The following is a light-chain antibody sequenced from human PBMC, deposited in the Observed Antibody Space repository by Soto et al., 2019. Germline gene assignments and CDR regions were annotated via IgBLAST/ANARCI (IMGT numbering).Light chain of an antibody. V-gene: IGKV1-5*01. CDR1: QSISSW. CDR2: DAS. Sequence: DIQMTQSPSTLSASVGDRVTITCRASQSISSWLAWYQQKPGKDPKLLSYDASSLESGVPSRFSGSGSGTEFTLTISSLQPDDFATYYCQQYNSYSRTFGQGTKVEIK. CDR3: QQYNSYSRT. J-gene: IGKJ1*01.